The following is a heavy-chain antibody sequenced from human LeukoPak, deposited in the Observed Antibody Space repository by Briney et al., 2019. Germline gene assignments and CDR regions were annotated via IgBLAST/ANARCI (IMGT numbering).Heavy chain of an antibody. J-gene: IGHJ4*02. CDR3: ARSPGSRYAYDDY. CDR1: GGSISSSSYY. Sequence: SETLSLTCTVSGGSISSSSYYWGWIRQPPGKGPEWIGTIYYVGDTYYNPSLQSRVTISVDTSKNQFSLKLSSVTAADTAVYYCARSPGSRYAYDDYWGQGTLVTVSS. D-gene: IGHD6-13*01. V-gene: IGHV4-39*01. CDR2: IYYVGDT.